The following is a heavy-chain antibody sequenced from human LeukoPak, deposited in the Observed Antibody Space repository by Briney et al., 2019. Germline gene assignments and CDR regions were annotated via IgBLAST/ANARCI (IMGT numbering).Heavy chain of an antibody. J-gene: IGHJ4*02. CDR1: GYTFTSYG. CDR2: ISAYNGNT. CDR3: AIDRDIVVVVAATPEAGY. D-gene: IGHD2-15*01. V-gene: IGHV1-18*01. Sequence: GASVKVSCKASGYTFTSYGISWVRQAPGQGLEWMGWISAYNGNTNYAQKLQGRVTMTTDTSTSTAYMELRSLRSDDTAVYYCAIDRDIVVVVAATPEAGYWGQGTLVTVS.